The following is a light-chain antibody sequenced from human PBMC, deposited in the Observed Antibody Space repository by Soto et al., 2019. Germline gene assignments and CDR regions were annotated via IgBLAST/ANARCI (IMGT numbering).Light chain of an antibody. CDR1: SSDVGGYNY. CDR2: EVT. J-gene: IGLJ1*01. V-gene: IGLV2-8*01. Sequence: QSALTQPPSASGSPGQSVTISCTGTSSDVGGYNYVSWYQQHPGKAPKLMIYEVTTRPSGVPDRFSGSKSGNTASLTVSGLQAEDEADYYGSSYACSNKLVCGTGTKLTVL. CDR3: SSYACSNKLV.